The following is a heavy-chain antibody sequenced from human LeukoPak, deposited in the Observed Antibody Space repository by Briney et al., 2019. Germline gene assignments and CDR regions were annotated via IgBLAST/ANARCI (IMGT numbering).Heavy chain of an antibody. CDR2: IYYSGST. Sequence: SQTLSLTCTVSGGSISSGGYYWSWIRQHPRKGLEWNGYIYYSGSTYYNPSLKSRVTISVDTSKNQFSLKLSSVTAADTAVYYCARDHMGATPAVSGWFDPWGQGTLVTVSS. D-gene: IGHD1-26*01. V-gene: IGHV4-31*03. J-gene: IGHJ5*02. CDR3: ARDHMGATPAVSGWFDP. CDR1: GGSISSGGYY.